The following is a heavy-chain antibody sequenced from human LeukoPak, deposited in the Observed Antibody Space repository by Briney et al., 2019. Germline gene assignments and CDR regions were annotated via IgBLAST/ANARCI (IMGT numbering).Heavy chain of an antibody. CDR1: GITFSSYS. V-gene: IGHV3-21*01. CDR3: ARGPYSGRNWFDP. J-gene: IGHJ5*02. D-gene: IGHD1-26*01. CDR2: ISSSSSYI. Sequence: PGGSLRLSCAASGITFSSYSMNWVRQAPGKGLEWVSSISSSSSYIYYADSVKGRFTISRDNAKSSLYLQMNSLRAEDTAVYYCARGPYSGRNWFDPWGQGTLVTVSS.